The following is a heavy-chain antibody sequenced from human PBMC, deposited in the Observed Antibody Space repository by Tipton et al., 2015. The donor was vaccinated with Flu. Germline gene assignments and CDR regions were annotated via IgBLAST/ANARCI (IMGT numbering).Heavy chain of an antibody. Sequence: SLRLSCAASGFTFSSYAMSWVRQAPGKGLEWVSAISGSGGSTYYADSVKGRFTISRDNSKNTLYLQMNSLRAEDTAVYYCARELIWSGSHFDYWGQGTLVTVSS. CDR1: GFTFSSYA. V-gene: IGHV3-23*01. CDR2: ISGSGGST. CDR3: ARELIWSGSHFDY. J-gene: IGHJ4*02. D-gene: IGHD3-3*01.